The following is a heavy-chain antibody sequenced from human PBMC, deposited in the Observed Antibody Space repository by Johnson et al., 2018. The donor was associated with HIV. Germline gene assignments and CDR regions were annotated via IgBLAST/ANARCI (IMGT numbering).Heavy chain of an antibody. CDR1: GFTFSSYW. CDR2: INSDGSRT. V-gene: IGHV3-74*02. J-gene: IGHJ3*02. Sequence: MQLVESGGGLVQPGGSLTLSCAASGFTFSSYWMHWVRQVAGKGLVWVARINSDGSRTTYADSVKGRFTISKDNSRNTLFLHMNSLRADDTAVYYCAIGRGEFPRHAFDIWGQGTMVTVSS. D-gene: IGHD3-10*01. CDR3: AIGRGEFPRHAFDI.